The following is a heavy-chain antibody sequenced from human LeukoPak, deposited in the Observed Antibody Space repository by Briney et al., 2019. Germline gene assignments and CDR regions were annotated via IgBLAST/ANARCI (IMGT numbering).Heavy chain of an antibody. V-gene: IGHV3-53*01. CDR1: GFTVSSNY. D-gene: IGHD3-22*01. J-gene: IGHJ4*02. CDR3: AREYYDSSNGGDY. Sequence: PGGSLRLSRAASGFTVSSNYMSWVRQAPGKGLEWVSVIYSGDSTYYADSVKGRFTISRDNSKNTLYLQMNSLRAEDTAVYYCAREYYDSSNGGDYWGQGTLVTVSS. CDR2: IYSGDST.